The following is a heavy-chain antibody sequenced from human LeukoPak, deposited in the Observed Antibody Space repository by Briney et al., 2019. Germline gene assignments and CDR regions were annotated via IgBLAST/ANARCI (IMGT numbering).Heavy chain of an antibody. D-gene: IGHD6-13*01. CDR3: AKDGSSIAAAGTGDY. CDR2: ISGSGGST. V-gene: IGHV3-23*01. J-gene: IGHJ4*02. CDR1: GFTFSNAW. Sequence: GGSLRLSCAASGFTFSNAWMSWVRQAPGKGLEWVSAISGSGGSTYYADSVKGRFTISRDNSKNTLYLQMNSLRAEDTAVYYCAKDGSSIAAAGTGDYWGQGTLVTVSS.